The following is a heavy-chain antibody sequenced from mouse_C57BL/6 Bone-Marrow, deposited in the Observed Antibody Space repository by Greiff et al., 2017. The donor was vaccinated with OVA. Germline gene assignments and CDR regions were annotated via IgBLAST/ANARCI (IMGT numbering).Heavy chain of an antibody. V-gene: IGHV1-81*01. D-gene: IGHD4-1*01. CDR2: ISPRSGNT. Sequence: QVQLQQSGAELARPGASVKLSCKASGYTFTSYGISWVKQRTGQGLEWIGEISPRSGNTYYNEKFKGKATLTADKSSSTAYMELRSLTSEDSAVYFCASRLDYYAMDYWGQGTSVTVSS. CDR3: ASRLDYYAMDY. CDR1: GYTFTSYG. J-gene: IGHJ4*01.